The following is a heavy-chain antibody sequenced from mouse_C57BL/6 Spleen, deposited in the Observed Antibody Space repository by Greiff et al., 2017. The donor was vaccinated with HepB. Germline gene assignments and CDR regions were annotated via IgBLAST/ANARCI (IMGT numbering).Heavy chain of an antibody. Sequence: VQLQQPGAELVMPGASVKLSCKASGYTFTSYWMHWVKQRPGQGLEWIGEIDPSDSYTNYNQKFKGKSTLTVDKSSSTAYMQLSSLTSEDSAVYYCSREGATRRYFDYWGQGTTLTVSS. D-gene: IGHD3-1*01. CDR2: IDPSDSYT. J-gene: IGHJ2*01. CDR3: SREGATRRYFDY. CDR1: GYTFTSYW. V-gene: IGHV1-69*01.